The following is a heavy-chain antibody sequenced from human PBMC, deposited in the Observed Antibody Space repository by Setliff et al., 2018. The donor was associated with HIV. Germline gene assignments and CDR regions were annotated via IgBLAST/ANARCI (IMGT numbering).Heavy chain of an antibody. J-gene: IGHJ4*02. CDR1: GYTFSGYY. D-gene: IGHD1-26*01. V-gene: IGHV1-2*02. CDR3: ALASIVSTARWNH. CDR2: INPNSGAT. Sequence: ASVKVSCKTSGYTFSGYYLHWVRRAPGRGLEWMGWINPNSGATNYARNFQGRVTMTRDTSISTAYMDLSSLTSDDTAVYYCALASIVSTARWNHWGRGTLGTVS.